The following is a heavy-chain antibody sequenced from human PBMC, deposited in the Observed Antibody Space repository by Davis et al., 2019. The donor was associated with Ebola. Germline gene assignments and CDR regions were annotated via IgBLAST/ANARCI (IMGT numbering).Heavy chain of an antibody. J-gene: IGHJ4*02. V-gene: IGHV4-59*01. CDR3: ARGQSSSWYRLDY. CDR2: IYYSGST. Sequence: SETLSLTCTVSGGSISSYYWSWIRQPPGKGLEWIGYIYYSGSTNYNPSLKSRVTISVDTSKNQFSLKLSSVTAADAAVYYCARGQSSSWYRLDYWGQGTLVTVSS. CDR1: GGSISSYY. D-gene: IGHD6-13*01.